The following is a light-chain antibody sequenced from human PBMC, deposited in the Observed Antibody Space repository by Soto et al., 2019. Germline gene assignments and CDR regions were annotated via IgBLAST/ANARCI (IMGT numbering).Light chain of an antibody. CDR1: QGIGHS. CDR3: QHCYDYPFS. Sequence: DIQMTQSPSSLSAFVGDRVTITCRASQGIGHSVAWFQQKAGKAPTSLIYDASSLPSGVPSKFSGGGSGTDFTLTISSLQPEDSATYYCQHCYDYPFSCGGGTKVEIK. J-gene: IGKJ4*01. CDR2: DAS. V-gene: IGKV1-16*02.